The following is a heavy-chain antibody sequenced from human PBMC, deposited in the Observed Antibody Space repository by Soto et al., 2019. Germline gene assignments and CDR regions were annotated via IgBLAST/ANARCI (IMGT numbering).Heavy chain of an antibody. Sequence: EVQLVQSGAEVKKPGESLKISCKGSGYSFTDYWIGWVRQMPGKGLEWVGIIYPGDSDTRYSPSFQGQVTISADKSISTAYMQWSSLKASDTAMYYCARHGIAAAGVLAYYYGIDVWGQGTTVTVSS. CDR2: IYPGDSDT. J-gene: IGHJ6*02. V-gene: IGHV5-51*01. CDR1: GYSFTDYW. CDR3: ARHGIAAAGVLAYYYGIDV. D-gene: IGHD6-13*01.